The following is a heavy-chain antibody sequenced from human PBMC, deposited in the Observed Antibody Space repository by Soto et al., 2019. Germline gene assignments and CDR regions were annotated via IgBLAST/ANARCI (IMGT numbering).Heavy chain of an antibody. D-gene: IGHD3-22*01. CDR2: IYYSGST. CDR1: GGSISSGDYY. J-gene: IGHJ5*02. CDR3: ARDAYYYDSSGYSNWFDP. Sequence: SETLSLTCTVSGGSISSGDYYWSWIRQPPGKGLEWIGYIYYSGSTYYNPSLKSRVTISVDTSKNQFSLKLSSVTAADTAVYYCARDAYYYDSSGYSNWFDPWGQGTLVTVSS. V-gene: IGHV4-30-4*01.